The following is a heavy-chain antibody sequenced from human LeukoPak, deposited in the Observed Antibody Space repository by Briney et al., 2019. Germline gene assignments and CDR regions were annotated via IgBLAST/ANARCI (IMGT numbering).Heavy chain of an antibody. CDR1: GGSFSGYY. D-gene: IGHD4-23*01. CDR2: INHSGSI. J-gene: IGHJ4*02. CDR3: ARVTTVVGIGY. Sequence: PSETLSLTCAVYGGSFSGYYWSWIRQPPGKGLEWIGEINHSGSINYNPSLKSRVTISVDTSKNQFSLKLSSVTAADTAVYYCARVTTVVGIGYWGQGTLVTVSS. V-gene: IGHV4-34*01.